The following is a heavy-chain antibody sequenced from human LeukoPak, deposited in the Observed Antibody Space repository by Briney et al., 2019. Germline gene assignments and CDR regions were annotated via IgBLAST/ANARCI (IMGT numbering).Heavy chain of an antibody. Sequence: GGSLRLSCAASGFTFSDYSMNWVRQAPGNGLEWIAYIGTFSLIYYADSVKGRFTIPRDNAKNSLYLQLDSLRVEDTAVYYCVRDHNWAFDYWGQGILVTVSS. CDR1: GFTFSDYS. J-gene: IGHJ4*02. CDR2: IGTFSLI. CDR3: VRDHNWAFDY. D-gene: IGHD1-1*01. V-gene: IGHV3-69-1*01.